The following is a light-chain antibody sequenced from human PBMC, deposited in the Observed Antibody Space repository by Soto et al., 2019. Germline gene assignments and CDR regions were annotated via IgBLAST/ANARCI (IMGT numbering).Light chain of an antibody. J-gene: IGLJ2*01. CDR1: SSNIGSNT. Sequence: QSVLTQPPSASGTPGQRVTISCSGSSSNIGSNTVNWYQQLPGTAPKLLIYSNNQRPSGVPDGFSGSKSGPSASLAISGLQSEDEADYYCAAWDDSLNGVVFGGGTELTVL. CDR2: SNN. V-gene: IGLV1-44*01. CDR3: AAWDDSLNGVV.